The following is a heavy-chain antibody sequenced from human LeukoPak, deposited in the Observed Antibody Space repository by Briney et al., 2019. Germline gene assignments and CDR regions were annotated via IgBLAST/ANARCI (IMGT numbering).Heavy chain of an antibody. CDR3: ARNNAMDV. CDR1: GFTFSTYW. CDR2: VNRDGSET. J-gene: IGHJ6*02. V-gene: IGHV3-7*03. Sequence: GGSLRLSCSASGFTFSTYWMSWVRQAPGRGPEWVANVNRDGSETYYLDSVKGRFTISIDNAKNSLYLQMNSLRAEDTALYHCARNNAMDVWGQGTTVIVSS. D-gene: IGHD2-8*01.